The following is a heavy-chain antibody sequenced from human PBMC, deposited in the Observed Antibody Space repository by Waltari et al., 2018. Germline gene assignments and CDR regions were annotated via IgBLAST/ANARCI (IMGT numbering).Heavy chain of an antibody. CDR3: AKDRFGSDIDALDN. J-gene: IGHJ3*02. V-gene: IGHV3-23*01. Sequence: EVQLLESGGGLVQPGGSLRLSCAASGFTFSNYAMTWVRQAPGKGLEGVSSINIRGGSTYYADSVKGRFTISRDNSKNTLYLQMNSLGAEDTAVYYCAKDRFGSDIDALDNWGQGTIVTVSS. D-gene: IGHD1-26*01. CDR1: GFTFSNYA. CDR2: INIRGGST.